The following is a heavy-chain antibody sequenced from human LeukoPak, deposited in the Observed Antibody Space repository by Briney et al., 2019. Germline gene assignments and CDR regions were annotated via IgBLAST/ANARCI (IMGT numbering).Heavy chain of an antibody. CDR1: GDSINTKNYY. CDR2: IYYSGNT. J-gene: IGHJ4*02. D-gene: IGHD5-18*01. V-gene: IGHV4-39*01. Sequence: PSETLSLTCTVSGDSINTKNYYWGWIRQPPGKGLEWIGSIYYSGNTYYNPSLKSRVTLSINTSKNQFSLRLSSVTAADTAVYHCARHSYGTFDYWGQGTLVTVSS. CDR3: ARHSYGTFDY.